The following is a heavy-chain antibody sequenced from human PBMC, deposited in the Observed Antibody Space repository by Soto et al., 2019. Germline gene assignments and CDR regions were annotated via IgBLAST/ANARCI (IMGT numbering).Heavy chain of an antibody. CDR3: ARDHGGSTWFVGVYYFFGMDV. J-gene: IGHJ6*02. CDR1: GFIFSDYT. CDR2: ISSSGYAI. Sequence: EVQLVESGGDLVQPGGSLRLSCAASGFIFSDYTMTWVRQAPGWGLEFVSHISSSGYAICYAESVKGRFTVSRDNAKNSLYLQMNSLRDGDTAVYFCARDHGGSTWFVGVYYFFGMDVWGQGTAVTVSS. V-gene: IGHV3-48*02. D-gene: IGHD6-13*01.